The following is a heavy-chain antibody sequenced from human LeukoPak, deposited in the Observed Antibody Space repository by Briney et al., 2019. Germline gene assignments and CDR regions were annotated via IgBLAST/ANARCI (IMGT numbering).Heavy chain of an antibody. J-gene: IGHJ4*02. CDR2: INPSGGST. CDR3: ARDLNNCSGGSCYYFDY. Sequence: ASVKVSCKASGYTFTSYYMHWVQQAPGQRLEWMGIINPSGGSTSYAQKFQGRVNMPRDTSTSTVYMELSSLRSEDTAVYYCARDLNNCSGGSCYYFDYWGQGTLVTVSS. D-gene: IGHD2-15*01. CDR1: GYTFTSYY. V-gene: IGHV1-46*01.